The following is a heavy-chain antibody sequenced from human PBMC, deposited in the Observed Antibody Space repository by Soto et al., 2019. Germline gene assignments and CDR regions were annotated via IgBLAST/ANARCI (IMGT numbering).Heavy chain of an antibody. CDR1: GFIFSSYG. V-gene: IGHV3-30*18. J-gene: IGHJ4*02. CDR2: VSHDGSNK. Sequence: QVQLVESGGGVVQPERSLRLSCEASGFIFSSYGMHWVRQAPGKGLEWVAVVSHDGSNKKYVDSVEGRCTISRDNSKNPLNLQMNSMRGDETAVYYCAKGTYYYSSSGYSIFDSWGQGTLVTVSS. CDR3: AKGTYYYSSSGYSIFDS. D-gene: IGHD3-22*01.